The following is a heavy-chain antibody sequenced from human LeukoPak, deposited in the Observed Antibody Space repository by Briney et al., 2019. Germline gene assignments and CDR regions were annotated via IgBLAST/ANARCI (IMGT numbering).Heavy chain of an antibody. CDR1: GGSISSYY. CDR3: ARVGVDYSGNNIKYYFDY. Sequence: PETLSLTCTVSGGSISSYYWSWLRQPPGKGLERMGYVYYSGTTNYNPSLKSRVIISVDTSKNQFSLKLSAVIAADAAVYYCARVGVDYSGNNIKYYFDYWGQGTLVTVSS. D-gene: IGHD4-23*01. V-gene: IGHV4-59*01. CDR2: VYYSGTT. J-gene: IGHJ4*02.